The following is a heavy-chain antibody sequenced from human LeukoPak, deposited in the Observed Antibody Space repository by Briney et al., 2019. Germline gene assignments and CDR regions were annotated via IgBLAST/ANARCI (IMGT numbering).Heavy chain of an antibody. CDR2: IYSGGNV. CDR3: ARISSGWYTYYYGMDV. Sequence: GGSLRLSCAASGFTVSSTYMSWVRQTPGKGLEWVSVIYSGGNVYYIDSVKGRFTISRDTSKNTMYLQMNSLRAEDTAVYYCARISSGWYTYYYGMDVWGQGTTVTVSS. J-gene: IGHJ6*02. V-gene: IGHV3-53*01. CDR1: GFTVSSTY. D-gene: IGHD6-19*01.